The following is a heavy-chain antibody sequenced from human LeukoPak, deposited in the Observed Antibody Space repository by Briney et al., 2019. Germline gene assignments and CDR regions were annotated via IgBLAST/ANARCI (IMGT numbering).Heavy chain of an antibody. D-gene: IGHD3-10*01. V-gene: IGHV3-21*01. CDR2: ISSSSSYI. J-gene: IGHJ4*02. CDR3: ARQHGEIFFDY. Sequence: GGSLRLSCAASGFTFSSYSMNWVRQAPGKGLEWVSSISSSSSYIYYADSVKGRFTIPRDNAKNSLYLQMNSLRAEDTAVYYCARQHGEIFFDYWGRGTLVTVSS. CDR1: GFTFSSYS.